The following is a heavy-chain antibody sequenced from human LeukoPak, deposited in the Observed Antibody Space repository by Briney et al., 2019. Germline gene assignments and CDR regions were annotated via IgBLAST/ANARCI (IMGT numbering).Heavy chain of an antibody. J-gene: IGHJ5*02. CDR1: GYTFTSYD. V-gene: IGHV1-8*02. CDR3: ASGGDQADWFDP. CDR2: MKTKSGNT. Sequence: ASVKVSCKASGYTFTSYDINWVRQATGQVLEWMGWMKTKSGNTGYAQKFQGRVAITRNTSVSTAYMELSSLRSEDTAVYYWASGGDQADWFDPWGQGTLVTVSS. D-gene: IGHD3-10*01.